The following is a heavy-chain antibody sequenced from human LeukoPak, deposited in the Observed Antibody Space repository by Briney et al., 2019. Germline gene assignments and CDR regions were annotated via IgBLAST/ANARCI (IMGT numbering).Heavy chain of an antibody. CDR2: ISYDGSNK. D-gene: IGHD3-10*01. Sequence: GRSLRLSCAASGFTFSSYAMHWVRQAPGKGLEWVAVISYDGSNKYYADSVKGRFTISRDNSKNTLYLQMNSLRAEDTAVYYCARAPTPRYYYLLAYWGQGTLVTVSS. CDR3: ARAPTPRYYYLLAY. V-gene: IGHV3-30-3*01. CDR1: GFTFSSYA. J-gene: IGHJ4*02.